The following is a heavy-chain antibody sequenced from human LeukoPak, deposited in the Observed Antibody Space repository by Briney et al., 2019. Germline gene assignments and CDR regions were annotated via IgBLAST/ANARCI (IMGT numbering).Heavy chain of an antibody. V-gene: IGHV3-13*01. Sequence: GGSLRLSCATSGFPFSAYDMHWVRQAPGKGLEWVSAFDSAGDTYYPGAVKGRFTISRDYAKNSLFLQMNNLIAGDTAVYFCVRGALPGDNWYFDLWGRGTLVTVSS. CDR2: FDSAGDT. CDR1: GFPFSAYD. CDR3: VRGALPGDNWYFDL. J-gene: IGHJ2*01.